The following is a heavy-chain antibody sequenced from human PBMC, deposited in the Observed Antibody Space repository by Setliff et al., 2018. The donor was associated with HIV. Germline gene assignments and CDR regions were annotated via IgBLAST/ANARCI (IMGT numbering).Heavy chain of an antibody. CDR1: GVSISSYY. Sequence: SETLSLTCSVSGVSISSYYWSWIRHSPGKGLEWIGIIFPGGATNYNPSLTSRVTISVDTSKNHLFLKLTSVTIADTAVYFCAKSSPSIGYITDCWGQGAPVTVS. D-gene: IGHD5-12*01. J-gene: IGHJ4*02. CDR2: IFPGGAT. CDR3: AKSSPSIGYITDC. V-gene: IGHV4-59*01.